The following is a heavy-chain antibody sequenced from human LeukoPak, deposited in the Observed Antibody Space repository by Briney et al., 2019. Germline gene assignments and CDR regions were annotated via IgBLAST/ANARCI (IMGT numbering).Heavy chain of an antibody. CDR1: GFTFSSYG. D-gene: IGHD6-19*01. V-gene: IGHV3-30*18. CDR3: AKDFSGWYYFDY. CDR2: ISYDGSNK. Sequence: GSLRLPCAASGFTFSSYGMHWVRQAPGKGLEWVAVISYDGSNKYYADSVKGRFTISRDNSKNTLYLQMNSLRAEDTAVYYCAKDFSGWYYFDYWGQGTLVTVSS. J-gene: IGHJ4*02.